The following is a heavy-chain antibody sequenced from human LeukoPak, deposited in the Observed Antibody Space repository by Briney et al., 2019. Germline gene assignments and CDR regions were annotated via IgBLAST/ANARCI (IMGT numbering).Heavy chain of an antibody. V-gene: IGHV1-2*02. CDR3: ARVRSKVVVAATIRTHAFPFDY. J-gene: IGHJ4*02. CDR2: INPSSGDT. CDR1: GYTFANYY. D-gene: IGHD2-15*01. Sequence: ASVKVSCKASGYTFANYYIHWVRQAPGQGLEWMGWINPSSGDTRSLQQFQGRVTMTRDTSISTAYMELSRLRSDDTAVYYCARVRSKVVVAATIRTHAFPFDYWGQGTLVTVSS.